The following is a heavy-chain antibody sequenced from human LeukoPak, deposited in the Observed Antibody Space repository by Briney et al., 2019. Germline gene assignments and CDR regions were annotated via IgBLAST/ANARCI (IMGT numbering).Heavy chain of an antibody. J-gene: IGHJ3*02. CDR3: ARGGTIYNGFNI. Sequence: PSETLSLTCTVSGGSIGTYYWSWIRQPPGKGLEWIGCIYYSGSTNYNPSLKSRVTISLDTSKNQLSLKLSSVTATDTAVYYCARGGTIYNGFNIWGQGTMVTVSP. CDR2: IYYSGST. V-gene: IGHV4-59*08. D-gene: IGHD1-7*01. CDR1: GGSIGTYY.